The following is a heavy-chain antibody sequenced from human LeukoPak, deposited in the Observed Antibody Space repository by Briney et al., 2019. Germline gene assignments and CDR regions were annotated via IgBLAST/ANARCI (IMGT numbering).Heavy chain of an antibody. J-gene: IGHJ4*02. CDR1: GGSFSGYY. CDR3: ATISSGWYFDY. Sequence: SETLSLTCAVYGGSFSGYYWSWIRQPPGKGLEWIGEINHSGSTNYNPSLKSRVTISVDTSKNQFSLKLSSVTAADTAVNYCATISSGWYFDYWGQGTLVTVSS. D-gene: IGHD6-19*01. CDR2: INHSGST. V-gene: IGHV4-34*01.